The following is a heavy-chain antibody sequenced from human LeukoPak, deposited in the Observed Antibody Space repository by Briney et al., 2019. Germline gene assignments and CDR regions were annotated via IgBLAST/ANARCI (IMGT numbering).Heavy chain of an antibody. J-gene: IGHJ4*02. V-gene: IGHV3-74*01. CDR3: ARSNHADDY. CDR2: INTGGSST. Sequence: PGGSLRLPCAASGFTFSSYWMHWLRQVPGKALVWVSRINTGGSSTTYADSVKGRFTISRDNAKNTLYLQMDSLRAEDAGVYYCARSNHADDYWGQGTLVTVSS. CDR1: GFTFSSYW. D-gene: IGHD1-14*01.